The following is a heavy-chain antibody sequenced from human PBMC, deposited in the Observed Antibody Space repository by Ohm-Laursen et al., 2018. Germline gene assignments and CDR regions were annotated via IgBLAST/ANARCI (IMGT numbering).Heavy chain of an antibody. J-gene: IGHJ6*02. CDR3: ATLWDSSSWHPLYYGMDV. CDR1: GGSISPHY. CDR2: ISYSGTS. D-gene: IGHD6-13*01. Sequence: GTLSLTCTVSGGSISPHYWSWIRQSPEKGLEWIGYISYSGTSEHNPSLKGRVTMSVDTSKNQFSLKLSSVTAADTAVYYCATLWDSSSWHPLYYGMDVWGQGTTVTVSS. V-gene: IGHV4-59*04.